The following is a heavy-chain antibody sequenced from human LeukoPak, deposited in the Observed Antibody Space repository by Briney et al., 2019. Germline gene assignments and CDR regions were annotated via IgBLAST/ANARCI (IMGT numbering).Heavy chain of an antibody. CDR2: INHSGST. CDR3: ARGNIVATPYYFDY. D-gene: IGHD5-12*01. Sequence: SETLSLTCAVYGGSFSGYYWSWIRQPPGKGLEGIGEINHSGSTNYNPSLKSRVTISVDTSKNQFSLKLSSVTAADTAVYYCARGNIVATPYYFDYWGQGTLVTVSS. V-gene: IGHV4-34*01. J-gene: IGHJ4*02. CDR1: GGSFSGYY.